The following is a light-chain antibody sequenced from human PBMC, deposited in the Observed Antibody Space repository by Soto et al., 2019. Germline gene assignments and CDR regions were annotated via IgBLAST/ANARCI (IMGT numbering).Light chain of an antibody. J-gene: IGKJ4*01. CDR3: QQYGRSPLT. V-gene: IGKV3-20*01. CDR2: SSS. CDR1: QSLSSSF. Sequence: DIVLTPSPGTLSLSPCEGAILSVSASQSLSSSFLAWYQQKPGQAPRLLIYSSSNRATGIPDRLSGAGSGTDFTLTISRLEPADFAVYYCQQYGRSPLTFGGGTKVDIK.